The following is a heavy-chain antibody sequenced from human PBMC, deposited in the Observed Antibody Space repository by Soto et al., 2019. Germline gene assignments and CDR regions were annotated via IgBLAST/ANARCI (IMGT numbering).Heavy chain of an antibody. V-gene: IGHV5-51*01. D-gene: IGHD3-22*01. Sequence: GESLKISCKGSGYSFTIYWIGWVRQMPGKGLEWMGIIYPGDSDTRYSPSFQGQVTISADKSISTAYLQWSSLKASDTAMYYRARHGPRVYYDNSDYYYYGIDVWGQGTTVTVS. J-gene: IGHJ6*02. CDR1: GYSFTIYW. CDR2: IYPGDSDT. CDR3: ARHGPRVYYDNSDYYYYGIDV.